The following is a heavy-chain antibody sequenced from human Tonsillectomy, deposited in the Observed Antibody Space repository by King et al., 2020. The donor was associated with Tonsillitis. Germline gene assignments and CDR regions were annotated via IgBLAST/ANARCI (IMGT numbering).Heavy chain of an antibody. J-gene: IGHJ3*02. V-gene: IGHV4-34*01. Sequence: VQLQQWGAGLLKPSETLSLTCAVYGGSFSGYYWSWIRQPPGKGLEWIGEINHSGSTNYNPSLKSRVTISVDTSKNQFSLKLSSVTAADTAVYYCATHAVSWDDAFDIWGQGTMVTVSS. CDR1: GGSFSGYY. D-gene: IGHD1-26*01. CDR2: INHSGST. CDR3: ATHAVSWDDAFDI.